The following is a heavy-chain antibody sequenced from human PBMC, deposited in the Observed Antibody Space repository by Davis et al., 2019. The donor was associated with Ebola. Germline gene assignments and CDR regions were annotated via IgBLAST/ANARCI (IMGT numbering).Heavy chain of an antibody. V-gene: IGHV3-21*04. D-gene: IGHD7-27*01. CDR1: GFTFSSYS. CDR2: ISSSSSYI. J-gene: IGHJ6*04. Sequence: PGGSLRLSCAASGFTFSSYSMNWVRQAPGKGLEWVSSISSSSSYIYYADSVKGRFTTPRNNAKNSLYLQMNSLRAEDTAVYYCASVGNYGMDVWGKGTTVTVSS. CDR3: ASVGNYGMDV.